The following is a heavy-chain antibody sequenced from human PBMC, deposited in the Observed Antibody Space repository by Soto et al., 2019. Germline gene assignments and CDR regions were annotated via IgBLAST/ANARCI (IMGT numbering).Heavy chain of an antibody. Sequence: GGSLRLSCAASGFTFSSYAISWVRQAPWKGLEWVSAISGSGGSTYYADSVKGRFTISRDNSKNTLYLQMNSLRAEDTAVYYCAKVPYKDSDWEGSFDYWGQGTLVTVSS. CDR1: GFTFSSYA. J-gene: IGHJ4*02. CDR2: ISGSGGST. D-gene: IGHD3-16*01. V-gene: IGHV3-23*01. CDR3: AKVPYKDSDWEGSFDY.